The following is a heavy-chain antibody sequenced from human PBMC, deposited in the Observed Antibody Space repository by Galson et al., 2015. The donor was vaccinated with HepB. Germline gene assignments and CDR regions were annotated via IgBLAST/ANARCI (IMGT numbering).Heavy chain of an antibody. Sequence: SVKVSCKVSGYPFTSYGISWVRQAPGQGLEWMGWISAYNGNTNYAQKLQGRVTMTTDTSTSTAYMELRSLRSDDTAVYYCAREVYYDSSGYYNYYYGMDVWGQGTTVTVSS. CDR2: ISAYNGNT. CDR3: AREVYYDSSGYYNYYYGMDV. D-gene: IGHD3-22*01. CDR1: GYPFTSYG. J-gene: IGHJ6*02. V-gene: IGHV1-18*04.